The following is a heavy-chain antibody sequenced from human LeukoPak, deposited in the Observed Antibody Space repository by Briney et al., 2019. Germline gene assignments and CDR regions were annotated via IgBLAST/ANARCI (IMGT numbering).Heavy chain of an antibody. J-gene: IGHJ4*02. CDR1: GYSINSGFY. CDR3: ASRVTVAAAKNFDS. V-gene: IGHV4-38-2*01. CDR2: IYHSGSP. Sequence: SETLSLTCDVSGYSINSGFYWGWIRRPPGKGLEWIASIYHSGSPYYNPSLKSRATISVDASENQFSLKVTSVTAADTAVYYCASRVTVAAAKNFDSWGQGTLVTVSS. D-gene: IGHD2-15*01.